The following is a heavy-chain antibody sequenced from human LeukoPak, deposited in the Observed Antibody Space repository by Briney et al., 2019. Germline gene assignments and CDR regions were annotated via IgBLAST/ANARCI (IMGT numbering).Heavy chain of an antibody. Sequence: SETLSLTCAVYGGSFSGYYWSWIRQPPGKGLEWIGEINHSGSTNHNPSLKSRVTISVDTSKNQFSLKLSSVTAADTAVYYCARGSNTAMVTWGQGTLVTVSS. D-gene: IGHD5-18*01. CDR1: GGSFSGYY. J-gene: IGHJ5*02. CDR2: INHSGST. V-gene: IGHV4-34*01. CDR3: ARGSNTAMVT.